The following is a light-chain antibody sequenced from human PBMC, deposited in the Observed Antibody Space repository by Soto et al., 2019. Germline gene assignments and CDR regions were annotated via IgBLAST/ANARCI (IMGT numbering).Light chain of an antibody. CDR1: QNIGNK. CDR2: GAS. J-gene: IGKJ4*01. V-gene: IGKV3-15*01. CDR3: QEYNYWHPIT. Sequence: IVMTQSPGTLSVSPGERATLSCRASQNIGNKVGWYQQKPGQAPRLLIYGASTRANGLPARFSGSGSGTEFSLTITSLQSEDSAVYYCQEYNYWHPITFGGGTKVEIK.